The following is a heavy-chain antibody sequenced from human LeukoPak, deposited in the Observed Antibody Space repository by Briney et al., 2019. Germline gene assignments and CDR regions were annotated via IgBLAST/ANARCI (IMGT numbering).Heavy chain of an antibody. CDR3: ASFNYYDSSGYIHGAPLDY. CDR1: GGTFSSYA. V-gene: IGHV1-69*04. D-gene: IGHD3-22*01. Sequence: ASVNVSCKASGGTFSSYAISWVRPAPGQGLEWMGRIIPILGRANYAQKFQRRVTITADKSTSTAYMELSSVRSEDTAVYYCASFNYYDSSGYIHGAPLDYWGQGTLVTVSS. CDR2: IIPILGRA. J-gene: IGHJ4*02.